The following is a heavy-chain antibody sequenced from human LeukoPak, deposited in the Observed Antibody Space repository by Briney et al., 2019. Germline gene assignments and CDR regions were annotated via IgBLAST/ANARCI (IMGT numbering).Heavy chain of an antibody. Sequence: GGSPRLSCAASGFTFDDYAMRWVRQAPGKGLEWVSGISWNSGSIGYADSVKGRFTISRDNAKNSLYLQMNSLRAEDTALYYCAKDRGGQWLVPTSFDYWGQGTPVTVSS. D-gene: IGHD6-19*01. CDR2: ISWNSGSI. J-gene: IGHJ4*02. V-gene: IGHV3-9*01. CDR1: GFTFDDYA. CDR3: AKDRGGQWLVPTSFDY.